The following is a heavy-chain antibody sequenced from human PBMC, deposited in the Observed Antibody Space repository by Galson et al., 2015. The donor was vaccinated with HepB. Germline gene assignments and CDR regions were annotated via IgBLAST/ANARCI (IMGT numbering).Heavy chain of an antibody. V-gene: IGHV3-15*01. CDR2: IKSKTDGGTT. CDR1: GFTFSNAW. Sequence: SLRLSCAASGFTFSNAWMSWVRQAPGKGLEWVGRIKSKTDGGTTDYAAPVKGRFTISRDDSKNTLYLQMNSLKTEDTAVYYCTTGGLRGDPGSYWYFDLWGRGTLVTVSS. D-gene: IGHD3-16*01. J-gene: IGHJ2*01. CDR3: TTGGLRGDPGSYWYFDL.